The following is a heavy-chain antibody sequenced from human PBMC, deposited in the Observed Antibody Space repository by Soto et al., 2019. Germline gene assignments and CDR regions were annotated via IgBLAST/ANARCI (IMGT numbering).Heavy chain of an antibody. CDR3: APAYGNYDWGPNDY. Sequence: QVQLVQSGAEVKKPGASVRISCKASGSSLPTHTIHWVRQAPGQRLEWMGWINAANGHTKYSQNFQDRVTISSDPFASTVYMKLTGLTSEDTAIYYCAPAYGNYDWGPNDYWRQGTLVTVSS. CDR1: GSSLPTHT. CDR2: INAANGHT. J-gene: IGHJ4*02. V-gene: IGHV1-3*01. D-gene: IGHD1-7*01.